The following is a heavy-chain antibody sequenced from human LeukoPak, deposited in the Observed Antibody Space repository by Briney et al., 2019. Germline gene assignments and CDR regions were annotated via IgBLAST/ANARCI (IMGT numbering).Heavy chain of an antibody. V-gene: IGHV3-7*01. CDR2: IQQDGSVK. J-gene: IGHJ4*02. CDR1: GFSFSAYW. CDR3: ARDPDSSAFDL. Sequence: GGSLRLSCAASGFSFSAYWMSWVHQTPEKGLEFVANIQQDGSVKNYMDSLKGRSTISRDNARESLYLEINSLRADDTAVYYCARDPDSSAFDLWGQGALVTVSS.